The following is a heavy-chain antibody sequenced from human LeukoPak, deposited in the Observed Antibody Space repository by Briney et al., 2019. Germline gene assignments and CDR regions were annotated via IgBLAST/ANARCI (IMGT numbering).Heavy chain of an antibody. D-gene: IGHD6-19*01. CDR2: INHSGST. Sequence: SETLSLTCAVYGGSFSGYYWSWIRQPPGKGLEWIGEINHSGSTNYNPSLKSRVTISVDTPKNQFSLKLSSVTAADTAVYYCATSRIASIAVVGGRDAFDIWGQGTMVTVSS. V-gene: IGHV4-34*01. CDR1: GGSFSGYY. CDR3: ATSRIASIAVVGGRDAFDI. J-gene: IGHJ3*02.